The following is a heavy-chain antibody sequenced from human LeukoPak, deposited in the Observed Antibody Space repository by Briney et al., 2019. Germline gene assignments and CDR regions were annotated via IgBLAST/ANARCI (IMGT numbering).Heavy chain of an antibody. D-gene: IGHD3-10*01. V-gene: IGHV4-59*01. CDR3: GGGGSGGPFDY. CDR2: IYYSGST. J-gene: IGHJ4*02. Sequence: SETLSLTCTVSGGSISSYYWSWIRQPPGKGLEWIGYIYYSGSTNYNPSLKSRVTISVDTSKNQFSLKLSSVTAADTAVYYWGGGGSGGPFDYWGQGTLVTVSS. CDR1: GGSISSYY.